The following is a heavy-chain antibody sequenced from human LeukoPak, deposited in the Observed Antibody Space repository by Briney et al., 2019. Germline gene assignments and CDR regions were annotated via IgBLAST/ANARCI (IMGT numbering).Heavy chain of an antibody. CDR3: ARDATKNDAFDI. Sequence: SETLSLTCTVSGGSISSYYWSWIRQPPGKGLEWIGYIYHSGSTNYNPSLKSRVTISVDTSKNQFSLKLSSVTAADTAVYYCARDATKNDAFDIWGQGTMVTVSS. V-gene: IGHV4-59*01. J-gene: IGHJ3*02. CDR2: IYHSGST. CDR1: GGSISSYY.